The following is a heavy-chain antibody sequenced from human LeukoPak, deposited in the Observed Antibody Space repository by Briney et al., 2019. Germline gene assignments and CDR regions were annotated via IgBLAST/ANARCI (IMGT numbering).Heavy chain of an antibody. CDR1: GGSISSYY. CDR3: ARGSLVFAFDI. CDR2: IYYSGST. V-gene: IGHV4-59*01. Sequence: SETLSLTCTVSGGSISSYYWSWIRQPPGKGLEWIGYIYYSGSTNYNPSLKSRVTISVGTSKNQFSLKLSSVTAADTAVYYCARGSLVFAFDIWGQGTMVTVSS. J-gene: IGHJ3*02. D-gene: IGHD6-6*01.